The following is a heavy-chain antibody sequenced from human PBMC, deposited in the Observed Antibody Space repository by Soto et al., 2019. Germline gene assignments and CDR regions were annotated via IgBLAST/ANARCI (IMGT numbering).Heavy chain of an antibody. D-gene: IGHD6-19*01. J-gene: IGHJ4*02. CDR3: ARDLASQYSSGWYYLDY. CDR1: GFTFSSYA. Sequence: SLRLSCAASGFTFSSYAMHWVRQAPGKGLEWVAVISYDGSNKYYADSVKGRFTTSRDNSKNTLYLQMNSLRAEDTAVYYCARDLASQYSSGWYYLDYWGQGTLVTVSS. V-gene: IGHV3-30-3*01. CDR2: ISYDGSNK.